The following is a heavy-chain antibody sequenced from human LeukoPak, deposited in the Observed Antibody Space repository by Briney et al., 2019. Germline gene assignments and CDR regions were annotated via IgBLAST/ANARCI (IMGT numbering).Heavy chain of an antibody. J-gene: IGHJ4*02. CDR2: IYYSGST. V-gene: IGHV4-59*01. CDR3: ARDTTNVYYYDTSGYDH. CDR1: GGSISSYY. D-gene: IGHD3-22*01. Sequence: SETLSLTCTVSGGSISSYYWSWIRQPPGKGLEWIGYIYYSGSTNYNPSLKSRVTISVDTSKNQFSLKLSSVTVADTAIYYCARDTTNVYYYDTSGYDHWGQGTLVTVSS.